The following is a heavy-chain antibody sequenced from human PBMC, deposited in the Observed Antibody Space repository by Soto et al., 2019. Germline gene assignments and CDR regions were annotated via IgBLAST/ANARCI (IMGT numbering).Heavy chain of an antibody. J-gene: IGHJ6*01. Sequence: QMHLVESGGGVVQPGRSLRLSCVASGFTFNRYGMHWVRQAPGKGLEWVALISFDGSDKFYLDSVKGRFTLSRDNSKNTMFLQMNNLRSEDTALYYCAKDRTTGTQGLFYGLDVWGQGTTVTVSS. CDR2: ISFDGSDK. CDR1: GFTFNRYG. V-gene: IGHV3-30*18. CDR3: AKDRTTGTQGLFYGLDV. D-gene: IGHD4-4*01.